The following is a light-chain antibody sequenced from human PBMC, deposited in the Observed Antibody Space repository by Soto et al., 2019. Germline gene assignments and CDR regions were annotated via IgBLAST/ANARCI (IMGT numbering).Light chain of an antibody. J-gene: IGKJ4*01. CDR2: RTS. CDR1: QSISSN. Sequence: EIVITQSPSTLSFCALEIATLSCRASQSISSNLAWYQQKPGQAPRLLMFRTSSRATGFPARFSGSGSGTEFNLTISSLQSEDFGVYYCQQYNNWPRATFGGGTKVDIK. V-gene: IGKV3-15*01. CDR3: QQYNNWPRAT.